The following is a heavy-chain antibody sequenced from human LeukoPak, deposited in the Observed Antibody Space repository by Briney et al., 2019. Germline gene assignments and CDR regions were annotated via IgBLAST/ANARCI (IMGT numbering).Heavy chain of an antibody. Sequence: PGGSLRLSCAASGFTFSSYAMSWVRQAPGKGLEWVSAISGSGGSTYYADSVKGRFTISRDNSKNTLYLQMNSLRAEDTAVYYCARDFREQWLGDFYYYYGMDVWGQGTTVTVSS. J-gene: IGHJ6*02. D-gene: IGHD6-19*01. CDR3: ARDFREQWLGDFYYYYGMDV. CDR2: ISGSGGST. V-gene: IGHV3-23*01. CDR1: GFTFSSYA.